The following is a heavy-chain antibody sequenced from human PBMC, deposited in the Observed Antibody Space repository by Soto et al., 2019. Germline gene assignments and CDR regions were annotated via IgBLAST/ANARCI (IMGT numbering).Heavy chain of an antibody. Sequence: PSETLSLTCAVSGGSISSGGYSWSWIRQPPGKGLEWIGYIYHSGSTYYNPSLKSRVTISVDRSKNQFSLKLSSVTAADTAVYYCARDVHKAPPYGSGQGDAFDIWGQGTMVTV. V-gene: IGHV4-30-2*01. CDR3: ARDVHKAPPYGSGQGDAFDI. D-gene: IGHD3-10*01. CDR2: IYHSGST. J-gene: IGHJ3*02. CDR1: GGSISSGGYS.